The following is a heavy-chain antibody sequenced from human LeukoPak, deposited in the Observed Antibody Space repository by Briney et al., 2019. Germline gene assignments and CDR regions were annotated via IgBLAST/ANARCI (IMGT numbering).Heavy chain of an antibody. V-gene: IGHV3-23*01. D-gene: IGHD3-22*01. CDR3: AKSDRGDSSGYCHY. CDR1: GFTFSSYA. J-gene: IGHJ4*02. Sequence: GGSLRLSCAASGFTFSSYAMSWVRQAPGKGLEWVSIISGGGGSTYYADSVKGRFTISRDNSKNTLYLQMNSLGAEDTAVYYCAKSDRGDSSGYCHYWGQGALVTVSS. CDR2: ISGGGGST.